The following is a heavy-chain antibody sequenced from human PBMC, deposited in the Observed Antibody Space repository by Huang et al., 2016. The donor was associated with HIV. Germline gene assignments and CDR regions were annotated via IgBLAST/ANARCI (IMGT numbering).Heavy chain of an antibody. CDR3: ARGGCIQLWLLGYYYMDV. Sequence: QVQLVQSGDEVKKPGASVKVSCKASGYTFSSFGISWVRQAPGQGLEWVGWISVYNGNTKFAQKFPGRLTMTTDTSTSTAYMELRSLRSDDTAVYYCARGGCIQLWLLGYYYMDVWGNGTTVTVSS. CDR2: ISVYNGNT. CDR1: GYTFSSFG. J-gene: IGHJ6*03. V-gene: IGHV1-18*01. D-gene: IGHD5-18*01.